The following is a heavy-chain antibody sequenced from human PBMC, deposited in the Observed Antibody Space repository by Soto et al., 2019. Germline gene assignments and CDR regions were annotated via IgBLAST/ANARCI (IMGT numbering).Heavy chain of an antibody. V-gene: IGHV3-23*01. CDR1: GFTFSTYA. J-gene: IGHJ6*03. CDR2: ISGGGGTT. CDR3: AKGKADPYHYYMAV. D-gene: IGHD2-15*01. Sequence: EVQLLESGGGLVQPGGSLRLSCAASGFTFSTYAMAWVRQAPGKGLEWVSSISGGGGTTNYADSVKGRFTIPRDNSKNTLSLQINSLTAEDTAVYYCAKGKADPYHYYMAVWGTGTTVTVSS.